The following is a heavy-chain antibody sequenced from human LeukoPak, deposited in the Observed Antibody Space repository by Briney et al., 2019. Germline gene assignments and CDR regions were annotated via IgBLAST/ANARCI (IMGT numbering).Heavy chain of an antibody. CDR3: ASFGYNSGWLDH. J-gene: IGHJ5*02. V-gene: IGHV4-39*01. CDR1: GGSISSSSYY. D-gene: IGHD6-19*01. Sequence: SETLSLTCTVSGGSISSSSYYWGWIRQPPGKGLEWIGSIDYSGSTYYNPSLKSRVTISVDTSKNQLSLKLSSVTAADTAVYYCASFGYNSGWLDHWGQGTLVTVSS. CDR2: IDYSGST.